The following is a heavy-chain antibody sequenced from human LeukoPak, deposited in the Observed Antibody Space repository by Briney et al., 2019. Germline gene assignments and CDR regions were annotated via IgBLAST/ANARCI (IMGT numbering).Heavy chain of an antibody. J-gene: IGHJ5*02. CDR2: VNPGSGNT. CDR3: ARATGGNVIIRFKRRWFDP. Sequence: ASVKVSCKASGYTFTDIDITWVRQAAGQGPEWMGWVNPGSGNTGYAQKFQGRVTMTSNPSISTAYMELSSLRSEDTAVYYCARATGGNVIIRFKRRWFDPWGQGTLISVSS. CDR1: GYTFTDID. V-gene: IGHV1-8*02. D-gene: IGHD1-1*01.